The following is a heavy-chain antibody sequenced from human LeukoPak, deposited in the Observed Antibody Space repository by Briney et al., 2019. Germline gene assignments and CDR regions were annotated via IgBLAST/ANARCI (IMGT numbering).Heavy chain of an antibody. CDR1: GFTFSSYS. J-gene: IGHJ4*02. CDR3: AKPTSGSGSFLIDY. D-gene: IGHD1-26*01. V-gene: IGHV3-48*01. Sequence: PGGSLRLSCAASGFTFSSYSMNWVCQAPGKGLEWVSYISSSSSTIYYADSVKGRFTISRDNAKNSLYLQMNSLRAEDTAVYYCAKPTSGSGSFLIDYWGQGTLVTVSS. CDR2: ISSSSSTI.